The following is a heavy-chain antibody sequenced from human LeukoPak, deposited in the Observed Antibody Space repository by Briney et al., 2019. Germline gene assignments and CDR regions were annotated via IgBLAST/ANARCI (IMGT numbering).Heavy chain of an antibody. V-gene: IGHV4-34*01. CDR2: INHSGST. Sequence: SETLSLTCAVYGGSFSGYYWSWIRQPPGKGLEWIGEINHSGSTNYNPSLKSRVTISVDTSKNQFSLKLSSVTAADTAVYYCARVGRALAVAGIDYWGQGTLVTVSS. CDR3: ARVGRALAVAGIDY. CDR1: GGSFSGYY. J-gene: IGHJ4*02. D-gene: IGHD6-19*01.